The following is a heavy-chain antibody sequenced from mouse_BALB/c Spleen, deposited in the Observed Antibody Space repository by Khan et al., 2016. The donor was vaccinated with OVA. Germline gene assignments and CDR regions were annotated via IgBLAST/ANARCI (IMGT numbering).Heavy chain of an antibody. CDR1: GYSITSDYA. Sequence: EVQLQESGPGLVKPSQSLSLTCTVTGYSITSDYAWNWIRQFPGNKLEWMGYINYSGSTSYHPSLKSRISITRDTSKNQFFLQLNSVTTEDTATYYSERGVRLTYWGQGTLVTVSA. CDR2: INYSGST. D-gene: IGHD2-14*01. V-gene: IGHV3-2*02. J-gene: IGHJ3*01. CDR3: ERGVRLTY.